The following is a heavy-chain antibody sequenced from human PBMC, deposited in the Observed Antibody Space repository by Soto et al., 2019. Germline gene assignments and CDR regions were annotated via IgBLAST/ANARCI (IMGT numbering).Heavy chain of an antibody. J-gene: IGHJ6*02. D-gene: IGHD1-1*01. CDR3: ARSIRNWNDLRYYYYGMDV. CDR2: IYHSGST. V-gene: IGHV4-38-2*01. CDR1: GYSISSGYY. Sequence: SETLSLTCAVSGYSISSGYYWGWIRQPPGKGLEWIGSIYHSGSTNYNPSLKSRVTISVDTSKNQFSLKLSSVTAADTAVYYCARSIRNWNDLRYYYYGMDVWGQGTTVTVSS.